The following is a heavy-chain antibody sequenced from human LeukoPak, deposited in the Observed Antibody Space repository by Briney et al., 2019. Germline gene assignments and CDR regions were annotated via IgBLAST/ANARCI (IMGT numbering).Heavy chain of an antibody. CDR2: IRNKVNRHTT. J-gene: IGHJ4*02. CDR1: GFTFSSYG. Sequence: GGSLRLSCAASGFTFSSYGMSWVRQAPGKGLEWLGRIRNKVNRHTTGYAASVKGRFTISADDSNNSLHLLMNSLKSEDTAVYYCARRYGGFDLWGLGTLVTVSS. D-gene: IGHD3-16*01. V-gene: IGHV3-72*01. CDR3: ARRYGGFDL.